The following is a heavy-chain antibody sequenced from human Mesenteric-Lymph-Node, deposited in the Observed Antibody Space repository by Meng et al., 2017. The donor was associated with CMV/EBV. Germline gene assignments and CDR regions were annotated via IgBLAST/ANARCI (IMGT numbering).Heavy chain of an antibody. J-gene: IGHJ4*02. V-gene: IGHV3-53*01. CDR1: GFNVSSIF. Sequence: GESLKISCAFSGFNVSSIFMSWVRQAPGKGLEWVSIIYSGGTTRSADSLKGRFTISRGTSKNTLYLQMNNLSAEDTAVYYCARGGELGKHFDYWGQGTLVTVSS. CDR3: ARGGELGKHFDY. D-gene: IGHD2-21*01. CDR2: IYSGGTT.